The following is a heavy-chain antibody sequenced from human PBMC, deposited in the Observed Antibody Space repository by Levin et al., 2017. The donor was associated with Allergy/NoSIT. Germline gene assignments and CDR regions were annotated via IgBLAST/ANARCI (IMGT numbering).Heavy chain of an antibody. CDR2: IYWEDDK. CDR3: AHRRPPLAGDWFDP. CDR1: GLSLSTSRVG. V-gene: IGHV2-5*02. Sequence: SGPTLVKPTQTLTLTCTFSGLSLSTSRVGVGWIRQPPTKALEWLALIYWEDDKYYNPSLESRLTITKDTATNQVVLTMTNMDPADTATYDCAHRRPPLAGDWFDPWGQGLLVTVAS. J-gene: IGHJ5*02.